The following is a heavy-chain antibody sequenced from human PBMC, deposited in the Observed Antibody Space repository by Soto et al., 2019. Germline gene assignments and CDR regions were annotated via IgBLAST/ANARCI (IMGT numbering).Heavy chain of an antibody. J-gene: IGHJ4*02. CDR1: GFIFSNYN. Sequence: EVQLVESGGGLVHPGGSLRLSCAASGFIFSNYNMHWVRQAPGKGLEWVSYISSSSNTIYYADSVKGRFTISRDNAKNSLYLQMNSLRAEDTAVYYCARPSCGGDCYSPVYWGQGTLVTVSS. CDR2: ISSSSNTI. CDR3: ARPSCGGDCYSPVY. D-gene: IGHD2-21*02. V-gene: IGHV3-48*01.